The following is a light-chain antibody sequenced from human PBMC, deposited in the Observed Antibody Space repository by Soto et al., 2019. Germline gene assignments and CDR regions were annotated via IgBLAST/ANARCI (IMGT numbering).Light chain of an antibody. Sequence: EIVLTQSPGTLSLSPGERATLSCRASQSVSSTYLAWYQQKPGQAPRLLIYGASSRATGIPDRFSGSGSGTDFTLTISRLEPEEFAVYYCQHYGSSRWTLGQGTRV. CDR2: GAS. CDR3: QHYGSSRWT. V-gene: IGKV3-20*01. J-gene: IGKJ1*01. CDR1: QSVSSTY.